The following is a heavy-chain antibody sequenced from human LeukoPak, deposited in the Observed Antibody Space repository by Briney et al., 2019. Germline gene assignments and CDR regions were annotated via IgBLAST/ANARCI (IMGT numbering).Heavy chain of an antibody. CDR3: ARTVGYCSGGSCYSFDY. D-gene: IGHD2-15*01. J-gene: IGHJ4*02. V-gene: IGHV1-46*01. CDR2: INPSSGST. Sequence: ASVKVSCKASGYTFTSYYMHWVRQAPGQGLEWMGIINPSSGSTSYAQKFQGRVTMTSDTSTSTVYMELSSLRSEDTAVYYCARTVGYCSGGSCYSFDYWGQGTLVTVSS. CDR1: GYTFTSYY.